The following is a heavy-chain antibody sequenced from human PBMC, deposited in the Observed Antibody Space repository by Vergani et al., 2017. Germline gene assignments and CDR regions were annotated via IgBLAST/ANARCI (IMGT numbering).Heavy chain of an antibody. Sequence: QVQLVQSGAEVKKPGASVKVSCKASGYTFTSYAMHWVRQAPGQRLEWMGWINTNTGNPTYAQGFTGRFVVSLDTSVSTAYLQISSLKAEDTAVSYCARVGRDGYKTLSHWGKGTLVTVSS. CDR3: ARVGRDGYKTLSH. D-gene: IGHD5-24*01. CDR1: GYTFTSYA. J-gene: IGHJ4*02. CDR2: INTNTGNP. V-gene: IGHV7-4-1*02.